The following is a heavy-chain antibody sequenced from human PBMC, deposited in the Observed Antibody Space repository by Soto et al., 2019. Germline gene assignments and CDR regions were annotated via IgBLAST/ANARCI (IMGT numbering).Heavy chain of an antibody. D-gene: IGHD2-2*01. J-gene: IGHJ4*02. CDR2: ISAYNGNT. V-gene: IGHV1-18*01. Sequence: ASLKVSCKASGYTFTSYGISWVRQAPGQGLEWMGWISAYNGNTNYAQKLQGRVTMTTDTSTSTAYMELRSLRSDDTAVYYCARDSPIVVVQAPDYWGQGTLVNVSS. CDR3: ARDSPIVVVQAPDY. CDR1: GYTFTSYG.